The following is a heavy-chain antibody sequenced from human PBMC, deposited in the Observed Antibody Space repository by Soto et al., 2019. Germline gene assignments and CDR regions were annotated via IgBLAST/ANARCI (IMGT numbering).Heavy chain of an antibody. Sequence: EVHLVESGGGLVQPGGSLRLSCAASGFIFSSYAINWVRQAPGKGLELVSYISGSGTTIYYADSVKGRFTISRDYAKSSLYLQMNSLRAEDTAMYYCASFSRMADGYYWGQGTLVTVSS. CDR2: ISGSGTTI. D-gene: IGHD3-22*01. J-gene: IGHJ4*02. V-gene: IGHV3-48*01. CDR3: ASFSRMADGYY. CDR1: GFIFSSYA.